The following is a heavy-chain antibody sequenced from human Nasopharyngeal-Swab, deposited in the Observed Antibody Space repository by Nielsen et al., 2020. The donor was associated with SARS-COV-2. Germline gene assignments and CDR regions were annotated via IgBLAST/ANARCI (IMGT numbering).Heavy chain of an antibody. CDR2: IYYSGST. Sequence: SETLSLTCTVSGGSISSSSYYWGWIRQPPGKGLEWIGSIYYSGSTYYNPSLESRVTISVDTSKNQFSLKLSSVTAADTAVYYCARLDIAVAGLGYWGQGTLVTVSS. CDR3: ARLDIAVAGLGY. V-gene: IGHV4-39*01. CDR1: GGSISSSSYY. D-gene: IGHD6-19*01. J-gene: IGHJ4*02.